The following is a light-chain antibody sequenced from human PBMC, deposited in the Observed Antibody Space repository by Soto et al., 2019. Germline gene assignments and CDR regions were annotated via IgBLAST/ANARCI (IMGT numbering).Light chain of an antibody. V-gene: IGLV1-44*01. J-gene: IGLJ3*02. Sequence: QSVLTQPPSASGTPGQRVTISCSGSSSNIGSNTVNLYQQLPGTAPKLLIYSNNQRPSGVPDRFSGSKSGTSASLAISGPQSEDEADYYCAAWEDSLNGWVFGGGTKVTVL. CDR1: SSNIGSNT. CDR3: AAWEDSLNGWV. CDR2: SNN.